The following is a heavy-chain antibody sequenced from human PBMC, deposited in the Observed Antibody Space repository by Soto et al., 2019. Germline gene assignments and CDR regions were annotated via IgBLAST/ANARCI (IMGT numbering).Heavy chain of an antibody. CDR3: ARDLGQQLFYNWFDP. Sequence: ASVKVSCKASGGTFSSYAISWVRQAPGQGLEWMGGIIPICGTTNYAQKFQGRVTITADESTSTAYMELSSLRSEDTAVYYCARDLGQQLFYNWFDPWGQGTLVTVSS. CDR2: IIPICGTT. J-gene: IGHJ5*02. D-gene: IGHD6-13*01. V-gene: IGHV1-69*13. CDR1: GGTFSSYA.